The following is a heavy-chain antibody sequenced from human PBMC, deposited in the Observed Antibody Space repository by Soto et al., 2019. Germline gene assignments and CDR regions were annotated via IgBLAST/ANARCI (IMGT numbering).Heavy chain of an antibody. CDR3: ARNGYCSRDACSYGVDV. V-gene: IGHV3-11*01. CDR2: ISSSGSSI. D-gene: IGHD2-15*01. CDR1: GFSFSDYY. Sequence: QVQLVESGGGLVKPGGSLRLSCAASGFSFSDYYMSWIRQAPGKGLEWVSYISSSGSSIYYADSVKGRFTVSRDNAKDSRWRHVNGLRAEDTAVYYCARNGYCSRDACSYGVDVWGQGTTVTVSS. J-gene: IGHJ6*02.